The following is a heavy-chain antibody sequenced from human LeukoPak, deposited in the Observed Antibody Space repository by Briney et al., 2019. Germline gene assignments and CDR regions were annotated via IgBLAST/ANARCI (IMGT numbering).Heavy chain of an antibody. CDR3: ASNDRDYGDYGWGYYYYYMDV. CDR1: GYTFTSYD. CDR2: MNPNSGNT. Sequence: GASVKVSCKASGYTFTSYDINWVRQATGQGLEWMGWMNPNSGNTGYAQKFQGRVTMTRNTSISTAYMELSSLRSEDTAVYYCASNDRDYGDYGWGYYYYYMDVWGKGTTVTVSS. D-gene: IGHD4-17*01. V-gene: IGHV1-8*01. J-gene: IGHJ6*03.